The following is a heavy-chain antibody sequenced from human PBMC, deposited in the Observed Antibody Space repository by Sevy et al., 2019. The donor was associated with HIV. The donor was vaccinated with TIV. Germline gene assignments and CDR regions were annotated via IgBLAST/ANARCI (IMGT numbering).Heavy chain of an antibody. V-gene: IGHV3-7*01. Sequence: GGSLRLSCSASGFDFFNVWMTWVRQAPGKGLEWVANIKQDGSVKYYVDSVKGRFTISRDNARNLLYLQMNSLRVEDTALYYCVRAIAADGSFWGQGTLVTVSS. J-gene: IGHJ4*02. CDR1: GFDFFNVW. CDR3: VRAIAADGSF. CDR2: IKQDGSVK. D-gene: IGHD6-13*01.